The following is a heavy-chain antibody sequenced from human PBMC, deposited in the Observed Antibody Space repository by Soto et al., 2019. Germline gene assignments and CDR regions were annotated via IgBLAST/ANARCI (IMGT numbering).Heavy chain of an antibody. CDR1: GFTFSNYW. V-gene: IGHV3-74*01. D-gene: IGHD3-3*01. CDR3: ARDYNYDFWSGYYPFDY. J-gene: IGHJ4*02. Sequence: GGSLRLSCAASGFTFSNYWMHWVRQAPGKGLVWVSHITSDGSSTTYADSVRGRFTISRDNAKNTLYLQMNGLRAEDTAVYYCARDYNYDFWSGYYPFDYWGQGTLGTVSS. CDR2: ITSDGSST.